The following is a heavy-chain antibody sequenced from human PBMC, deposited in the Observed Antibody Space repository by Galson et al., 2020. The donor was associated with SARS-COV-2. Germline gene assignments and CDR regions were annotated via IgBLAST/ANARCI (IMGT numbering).Heavy chain of an antibody. CDR3: VRGLSGDWPYYYFYGMDV. CDR1: GYRFTGYY. D-gene: IGHD2-21*02. Sequence: SVKVSCKASGYRFTGYYIYWVRQAPGQGLEYMGWINPSTGSASYGQRFQDRVTMTSDMSITTAFLKLSGLRFDDTAVYYCVRGLSGDWPYYYFYGMDVWGQGTTVTVSS. J-gene: IGHJ6*02. CDR2: INPSTGSA. V-gene: IGHV1-2*02.